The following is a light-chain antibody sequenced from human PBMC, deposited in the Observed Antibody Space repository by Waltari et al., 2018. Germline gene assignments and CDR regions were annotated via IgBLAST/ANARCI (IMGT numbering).Light chain of an antibody. CDR2: DAA. J-gene: IGKJ3*01. CDR3: QQRET. Sequence: EIVLTQYPATLSLSPGERATLSCRASQSVSSYLAWYQQKPGQAPRLLIYDAANRATGIPARFSGSGSGTDFTLTISSLEPEDFAVYYCQQRETFGPGTKVDIK. CDR1: QSVSSY. V-gene: IGKV3-11*01.